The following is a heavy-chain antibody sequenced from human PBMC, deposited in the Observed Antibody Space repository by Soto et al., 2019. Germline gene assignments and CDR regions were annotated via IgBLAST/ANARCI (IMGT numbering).Heavy chain of an antibody. D-gene: IGHD5-12*01. CDR1: GYTFTSYG. CDR3: ARDGSGYDFGI. J-gene: IGHJ3*02. V-gene: IGHV1-18*01. CDR2: XRAYNXNT. Sequence: XVKVSCKASGYTFTSYGISWVRQAPGQGLEWMGGXRAYNXNTNYEQKLQGXVTMTKDTXTSTEYMELRSLRYDDKDVYYCARDGSGYDFGIWGQGTMVTV.